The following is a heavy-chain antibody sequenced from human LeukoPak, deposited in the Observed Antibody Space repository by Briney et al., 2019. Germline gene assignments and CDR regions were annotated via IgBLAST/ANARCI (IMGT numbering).Heavy chain of an antibody. V-gene: IGHV3-74*01. CDR3: VRDIYIRRDSWYDVRSFDS. D-gene: IGHD3-3*01. Sequence: GGSLRLSCVASGFTFSSYWMHWVRQAPGKGLVWVSRINSDVSTTIYAGSLKGRFTMSRDNAKNTLYLQMHSLRAEDMAVYYCVRDIYIRRDSWYDVRSFDSWGQGTLVTVSS. CDR1: GFTFSSYW. J-gene: IGHJ4*02. CDR2: INSDVSTT.